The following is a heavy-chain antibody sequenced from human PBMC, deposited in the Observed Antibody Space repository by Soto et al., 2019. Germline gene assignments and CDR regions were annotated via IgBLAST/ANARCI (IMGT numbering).Heavy chain of an antibody. CDR2: IKSKTDGGTT. CDR3: TTPDYGASTGYFDY. Sequence: GSLRLSCAASGFTFSNAWMSWVRQAPGKGLEWVGRIKSKTDGGTTDYAAPVKGRFTISRDDSKNTLYLQMNSLKTEDTAVYYCTTPDYGASTGYFDYWGQGTLVTVSS. J-gene: IGHJ4*02. V-gene: IGHV3-15*01. CDR1: GFTFSNAW. D-gene: IGHD4-17*01.